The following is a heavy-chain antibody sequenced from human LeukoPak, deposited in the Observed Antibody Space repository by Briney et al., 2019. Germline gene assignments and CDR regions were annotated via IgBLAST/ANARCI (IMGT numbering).Heavy chain of an antibody. CDR3: ARGFQTIVVVPAALDWFDP. D-gene: IGHD2-2*01. Sequence: ASVKVSCMASGYTFTSYGISWVRQAPGQGLEWMGWISAYNGNTNYAQKLQGRVTMTTDTSTSTAYMELRSLRSDDTAVYYCARGFQTIVVVPAALDWFDPWGQGTLVTVSS. CDR1: GYTFTSYG. J-gene: IGHJ5*02. V-gene: IGHV1-18*01. CDR2: ISAYNGNT.